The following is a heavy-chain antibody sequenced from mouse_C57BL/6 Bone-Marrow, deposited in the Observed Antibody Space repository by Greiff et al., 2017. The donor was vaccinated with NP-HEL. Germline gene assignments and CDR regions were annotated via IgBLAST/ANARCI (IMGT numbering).Heavy chain of an antibody. CDR1: GYTFTDYY. D-gene: IGHD2-12*01. V-gene: IGHV1-26*01. J-gene: IGHJ1*03. Sequence: VQLQQSGPELVKPGASVKISCKASGYTFTDYYMNWVKQSHGKSLEWIGDINPNNGGTSYNQKFKGKATLTVDKSSSTAYMELRSLTSEDSAVYYCARGGYYTYWYFDVWGTGTTVTVSS. CDR2: INPNNGGT. CDR3: ARGGYYTYWYFDV.